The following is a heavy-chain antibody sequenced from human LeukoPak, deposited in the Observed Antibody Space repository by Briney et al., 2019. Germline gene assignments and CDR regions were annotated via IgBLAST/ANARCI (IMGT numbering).Heavy chain of an antibody. D-gene: IGHD6-19*01. J-gene: IGHJ1*01. CDR2: ISGSGGST. Sequence: HPGGSLRLSCAASGFTFSSYAMSWVRQAPGKGLEWVSAISGSGGSTYYADSVKGRFTISRDNSKNTLYLQMNSLRAEDTAVYYCAKDPYSSGWYGHFQHWGQGTLVTVSS. CDR3: AKDPYSSGWYGHFQH. V-gene: IGHV3-23*01. CDR1: GFTFSSYA.